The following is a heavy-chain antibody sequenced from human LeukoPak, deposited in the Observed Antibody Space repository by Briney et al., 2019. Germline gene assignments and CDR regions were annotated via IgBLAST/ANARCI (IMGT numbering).Heavy chain of an antibody. V-gene: IGHV4-30-4*07. CDR1: GGSISSGGYS. Sequence: SQTLSLTCAVSGGSISSGGYSWSWIRQPPGKGLEWIGYIYYSGSTYYNPSLKSRVTISVDTSKNQFSLKLSSVTAADTAVYYCARGQRWRWSLGYWGQGTLVTVSS. J-gene: IGHJ4*02. D-gene: IGHD4-23*01. CDR2: IYYSGST. CDR3: ARGQRWRWSLGY.